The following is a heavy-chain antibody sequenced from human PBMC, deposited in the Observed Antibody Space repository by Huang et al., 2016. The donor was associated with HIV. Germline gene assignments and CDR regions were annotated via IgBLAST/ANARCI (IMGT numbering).Heavy chain of an antibody. V-gene: IGHV1-69*01. D-gene: IGHD1-26*01. Sequence: QVQLVQSGAEVKKPGSSVKVSCKASGGTFSRYVISWVRQAPGQGLEGMGGITPIFDKTNYAQKFQGRVTIIADESTMTAYMEMSSLRPEDTATYYCATGPRGSGSFNWGQGTLVIVSS. CDR2: ITPIFDKT. J-gene: IGHJ4*02. CDR1: GGTFSRYV. CDR3: ATGPRGSGSFN.